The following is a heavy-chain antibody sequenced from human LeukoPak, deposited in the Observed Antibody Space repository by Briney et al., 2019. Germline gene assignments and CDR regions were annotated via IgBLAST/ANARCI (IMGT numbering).Heavy chain of an antibody. V-gene: IGHV4-34*01. Sequence: SETLSLTCTVSGGSISGYYWSWIRQPPGKGLEWIGEINHSGSTNYNPSLKSRVTISVDTSKNQFSLKLSSVTAADTAVYYCARGRYSSGWYYFDYWGQGTLVTVSS. CDR3: ARGRYSSGWYYFDY. CDR1: GGSISGYY. J-gene: IGHJ4*02. CDR2: INHSGST. D-gene: IGHD6-19*01.